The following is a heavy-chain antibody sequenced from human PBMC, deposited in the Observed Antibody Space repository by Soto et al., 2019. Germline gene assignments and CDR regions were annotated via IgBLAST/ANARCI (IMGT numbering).Heavy chain of an antibody. CDR2: IWYDGSNK. CDR3: ARDQNSGYDLDGMDV. V-gene: IGHV3-33*01. Sequence: QVQLVESGGGVVQPGRSLRLSCAASGFTFSSYGMHWVRQARGKGLEWVAVIWYDGSNKYYADSVKGRFTISRDNSKNTLYLQMNSLRAEDTAVYYCARDQNSGYDLDGMDVWGQGTTVTVSS. D-gene: IGHD5-12*01. J-gene: IGHJ6*02. CDR1: GFTFSSYG.